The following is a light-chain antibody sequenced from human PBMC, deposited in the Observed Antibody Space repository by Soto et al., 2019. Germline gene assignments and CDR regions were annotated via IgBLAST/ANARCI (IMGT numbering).Light chain of an antibody. J-gene: IGKJ1*01. CDR1: QSVSSN. CDR3: QQYNNWPRT. V-gene: IGKV3D-15*01. Sequence: IGMPQSPATLSVSPGGRATLSCRASQSVSSNLAWYQQKPGQAPRLLIYGASTRATGIPARFSGSGSGTEFTLTISSLQSEDFAVYYCQQYNNWPRTFGQGTKVDI. CDR2: GAS.